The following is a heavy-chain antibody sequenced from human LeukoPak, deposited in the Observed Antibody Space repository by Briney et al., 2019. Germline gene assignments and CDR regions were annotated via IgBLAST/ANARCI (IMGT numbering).Heavy chain of an antibody. Sequence: PGGYLRLSCAASGFTFSSYWMSWVRQAPGKGLEWVSIIKKDGSEKYYVDSVKGRFTISRDNAKNSLYLQMNTLRAEDTAVYYCARAPGQQVGDYFDNWGQGSLVTVSS. D-gene: IGHD1-26*01. CDR1: GFTFSSYW. CDR3: ARAPGQQVGDYFDN. J-gene: IGHJ4*02. V-gene: IGHV3-7*01. CDR2: IKKDGSEK.